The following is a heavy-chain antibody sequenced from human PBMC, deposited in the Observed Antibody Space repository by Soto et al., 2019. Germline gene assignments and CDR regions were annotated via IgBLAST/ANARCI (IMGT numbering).Heavy chain of an antibody. J-gene: IGHJ6*02. V-gene: IGHV3-23*01. Sequence: PGGSLRLSCAASEFTFSNYAMSWVRQAPGKGLEWVSAISYGGGTTYYADSVKGRFSISRDNAKDTLYLQMNSLRAEDTAVYYCARGRSGAAPSYYHGMDVWGQGTTVTVSS. CDR2: ISYGGGTT. CDR3: ARGRSGAAPSYYHGMDV. CDR1: EFTFSNYA. D-gene: IGHD3-16*01.